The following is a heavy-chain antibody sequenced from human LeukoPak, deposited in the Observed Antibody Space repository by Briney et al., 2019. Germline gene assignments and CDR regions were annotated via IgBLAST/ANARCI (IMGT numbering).Heavy chain of an antibody. V-gene: IGHV3-30-3*01. Sequence: GGSPRLSCAASGFAFSNYAMHWVRQAPGKGLEWVAFIPYDGANNYYADSVKGRFTISRDYSKNTLYLQMNSLRAEDTAVYYCARDDYGMDVWGQGTTVTVSS. J-gene: IGHJ6*01. CDR2: IPYDGANN. CDR1: GFAFSNYA. CDR3: ARDDYGMDV.